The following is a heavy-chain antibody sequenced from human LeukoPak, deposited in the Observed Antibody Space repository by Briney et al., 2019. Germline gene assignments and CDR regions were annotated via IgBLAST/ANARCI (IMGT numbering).Heavy chain of an antibody. V-gene: IGHV1-18*01. CDR3: ARVFSFGDYIWGSYRYYFDY. CDR2: ISTYNANT. CDR1: GYTFTSFG. J-gene: IGHJ4*02. Sequence: ASVKVSCKASGYTFTSFGISWVRQAPGQGLEWMGWISTYNANTNYAQNLQGRVTMTTGTSTSTSYMELRSLRSDDTAVYFCARVFSFGDYIWGSYRYYFDYWGQGTLVTVSS. D-gene: IGHD3-16*02.